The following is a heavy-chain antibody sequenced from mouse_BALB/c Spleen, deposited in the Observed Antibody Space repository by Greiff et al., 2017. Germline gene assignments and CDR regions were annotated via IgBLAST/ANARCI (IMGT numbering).Heavy chain of an antibody. CDR3: ARRDYRYDGSSWFAY. Sequence: QVQLQQSGPELVKPGASVRISCKASGYTFTSYYIHWVKQRPGQGLEWIGWIYPGNVNTKYNEKFKGKATLTADKSSSTAYMQLSSLTSEDSAVYFCARRDYRYDGSSWFAYWGQGTLVTVSA. CDR2: IYPGNVNT. CDR1: GYTFTSYY. D-gene: IGHD2-14*01. J-gene: IGHJ3*01. V-gene: IGHV1S56*01.